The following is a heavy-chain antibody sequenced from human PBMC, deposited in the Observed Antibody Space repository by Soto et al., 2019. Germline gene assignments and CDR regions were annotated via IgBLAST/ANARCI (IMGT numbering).Heavy chain of an antibody. CDR3: ARDIYCSSTSCYILGTGGVDV. J-gene: IGHJ6*02. D-gene: IGHD2-2*02. CDR1: GGTFSSYA. Sequence: GASVKVSCKASGGTFSSYAISWVRQAPGQGLEWMGGIIPIFGTANYAQKFQGRVTITADESTSTAYMELSSLRSEDTAVYYCARDIYCSSTSCYILGTGGVDVWGQGTTVTVSS. V-gene: IGHV1-69*13. CDR2: IIPIFGTA.